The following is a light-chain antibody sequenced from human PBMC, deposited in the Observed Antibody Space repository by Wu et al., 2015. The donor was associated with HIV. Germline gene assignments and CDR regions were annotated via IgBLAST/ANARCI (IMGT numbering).Light chain of an antibody. J-gene: IGKJ1*01. CDR2: QSS. CDR1: DNVSGL. CDR3: QKYNTAPWT. V-gene: IGKV1-5*03. Sequence: DIQLTQSPSTLSASVGDKVTITCRARDNVSGLLAWYQQRPGQAPKLLIFQSSSLENGIPSRFSGSGSERQFTLTINGLQSDDFATYYCQKYNTAPWTFGQGTKVEMK.